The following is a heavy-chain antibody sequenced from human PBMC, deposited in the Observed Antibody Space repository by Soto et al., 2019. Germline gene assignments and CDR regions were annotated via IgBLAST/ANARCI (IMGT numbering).Heavy chain of an antibody. V-gene: IGHV4-39*01. CDR2: IYYSGST. CDR3: ARRYSSGWLVAFDI. J-gene: IGHJ3*02. Sequence: SETLSLTCTVSGGSISSSSYYWGWIRQPPGKGLEWIGSIYYSGSTYYNPSLKSRVTISVDTSKNQFSLKLSSVTAADTAVYYCARRYSSGWLVAFDIRGQGTRVTVSS. D-gene: IGHD6-19*01. CDR1: GGSISSSSYY.